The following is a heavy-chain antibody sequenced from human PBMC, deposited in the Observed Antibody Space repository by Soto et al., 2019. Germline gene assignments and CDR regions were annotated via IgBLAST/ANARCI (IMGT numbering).Heavy chain of an antibody. CDR2: INPHGGST. CDR1: WDTFTSYY. Sequence: GASVKVSCKARWDTFTSYYINWVRQAHGEGREWMGVINPHGGSTAYAQKFKGRVTLTRDTSASTVYMEVSSLTSEDTAMYYCARSSGGNFGIIIEGTNWFAPWGQGTLVTVSS. V-gene: IGHV1-46*01. CDR3: ARSSGGNFGIIIEGTNWFAP. J-gene: IGHJ5*02. D-gene: IGHD1-26*01.